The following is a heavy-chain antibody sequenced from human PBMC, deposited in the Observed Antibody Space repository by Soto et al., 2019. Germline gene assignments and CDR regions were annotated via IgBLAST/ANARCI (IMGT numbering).Heavy chain of an antibody. CDR2: IWHDGSKQ. J-gene: IGHJ4*02. Sequence: QVQLVESGGGVVQPGRSLRLSCAASGFTFSSYGMQWVRQAPGKGLEWVAVIWHDGSKQYYADSVKGRFTVSRDNSKNTLYLQLNSLSVEDTAVYYCARERGQIDYWGQGTLVTVSS. V-gene: IGHV3-33*01. CDR3: ARERGQIDY. CDR1: GFTFSSYG.